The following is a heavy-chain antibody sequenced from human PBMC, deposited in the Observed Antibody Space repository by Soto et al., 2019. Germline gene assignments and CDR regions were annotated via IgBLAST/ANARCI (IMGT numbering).Heavy chain of an antibody. D-gene: IGHD1-7*01. V-gene: IGHV3-74*01. CDR3: ARGARNYYYFDC. CDR2: INGDGSST. J-gene: IGHJ4*02. Sequence: EVQLVESGGGLVQPGGSLRLSCEASGFTFSNYWIHWVRQAPGKGLVWASRINGDGSSTNYADSVKGQFTISRDNAKNTVYLQMNSLRVEDTAVYYCARGARNYYYFDCWGQGTLVTVSS. CDR1: GFTFSNYW.